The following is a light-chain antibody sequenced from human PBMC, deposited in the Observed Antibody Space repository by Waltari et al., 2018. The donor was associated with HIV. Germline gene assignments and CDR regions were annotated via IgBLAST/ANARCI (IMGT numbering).Light chain of an antibody. V-gene: IGLV2-23*01. CDR2: DAP. CDR3: CSYAGSESSEV. J-gene: IGLJ2*01. Sequence: QSALTQPASVSGSPGQSITISCPGTSRDLGAYNYVSWYQQHPGKAPKLIIYDAPNPPSGGAYLFSGAKSANTASLTTTALQAEDEADYHCCSYAGSESSEVFGGGTKLTVL. CDR1: SRDLGAYNY.